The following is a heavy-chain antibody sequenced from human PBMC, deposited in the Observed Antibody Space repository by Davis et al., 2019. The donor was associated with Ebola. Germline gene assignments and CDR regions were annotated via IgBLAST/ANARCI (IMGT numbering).Heavy chain of an antibody. V-gene: IGHV4-34*01. Sequence: MPSETLSLTCAVYGGSFSGYYWSWIRQPPGKGLEWIGEINHSGSTNYNPSLKSRVTISVDTSKNQFSLKLSSVTAADTAVYYCARAFGAQWGQGTLVTVSS. J-gene: IGHJ4*02. CDR3: ARAFGAQ. CDR2: INHSGST. CDR1: GGSFSGYY. D-gene: IGHD2/OR15-2a*01.